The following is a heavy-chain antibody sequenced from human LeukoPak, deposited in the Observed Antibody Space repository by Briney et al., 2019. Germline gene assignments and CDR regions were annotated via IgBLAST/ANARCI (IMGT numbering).Heavy chain of an antibody. CDR3: ARGGIQVSGIDEFDY. D-gene: IGHD6-19*01. J-gene: IGHJ4*02. Sequence: GGSLRLSCAASGFTFIDYDMHWVRQVIGKGLEWVSAIGIRGDTHYSGSVKGRFTISRENAESSLNLQMNSLRAEDTAVYYCARGGIQVSGIDEFDYWGQGTLVTVSS. V-gene: IGHV3-13*01. CDR1: GFTFIDYD. CDR2: IGIRGDT.